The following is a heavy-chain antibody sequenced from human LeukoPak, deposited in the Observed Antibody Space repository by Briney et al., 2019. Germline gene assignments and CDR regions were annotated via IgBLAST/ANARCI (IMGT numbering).Heavy chain of an antibody. D-gene: IGHD3-22*01. CDR3: AREFYDSSGYYLNWFDP. Sequence: ASVTVSCTASGYTFTSYAMHWVRQAPGQRLEWMGWINAGNGNTKYSQKFQGRVTITRDTSASTAYMELSSLRSEDTAVYYCAREFYDSSGYYLNWFDPWGQGTLVTVSS. J-gene: IGHJ5*02. CDR2: INAGNGNT. CDR1: GYTFTSYA. V-gene: IGHV1-3*01.